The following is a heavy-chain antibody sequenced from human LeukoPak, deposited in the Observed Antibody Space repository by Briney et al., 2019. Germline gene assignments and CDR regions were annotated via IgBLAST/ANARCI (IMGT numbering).Heavy chain of an antibody. D-gene: IGHD1-26*01. J-gene: IGHJ4*02. Sequence: ASVKVSCKASGGTFSSYAISCGRQAPGQGLEWLGRIIPILGIANYAPKFQGRVTITADKSTSTDYMELSSLSSEDTAVYYCARDVGGLGYWGQGTLVTVSS. CDR1: GGTFSSYA. CDR2: IIPILGIA. V-gene: IGHV1-69*04. CDR3: ARDVGGLGY.